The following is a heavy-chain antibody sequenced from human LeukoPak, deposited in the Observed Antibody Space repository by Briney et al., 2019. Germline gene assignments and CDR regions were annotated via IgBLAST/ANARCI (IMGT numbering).Heavy chain of an antibody. J-gene: IGHJ5*02. CDR3: ARDNPPYYYDSSGYSNEYNWFDP. CDR1: GFTFSSYW. D-gene: IGHD3-22*01. CDR2: INSDGSST. Sequence: PGGSLRLSCAASGFTFSSYWMHWVRQAPGKGLVWVSRINSDGSSTSYADSVKGRFTISRDNAKNTLYLQMNSLRAEDTAVYHCARDNPPYYYDSSGYSNEYNWFDPWGQGTLVTVSS. V-gene: IGHV3-74*01.